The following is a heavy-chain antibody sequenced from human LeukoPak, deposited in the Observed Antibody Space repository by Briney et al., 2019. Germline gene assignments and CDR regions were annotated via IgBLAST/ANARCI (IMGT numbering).Heavy chain of an antibody. J-gene: IGHJ4*02. CDR2: ISTNGEST. CDR3: VRDAVTAY. Sequence: PGGSLRLSCAASGFTFSNYFMHWVRQAPGKGLEYVSGISTNGESTHYANSVKGRFTISRDNSKNSLFLQMNSLRNEDTAVYYCVRDAVTAYWGQGTLVTVSS. CDR1: GFTFSNYF. V-gene: IGHV3-64*01. D-gene: IGHD2-21*02.